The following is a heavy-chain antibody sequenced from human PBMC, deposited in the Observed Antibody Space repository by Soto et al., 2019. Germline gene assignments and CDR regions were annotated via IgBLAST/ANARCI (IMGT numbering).Heavy chain of an antibody. CDR1: GYTFTGYY. CDR3: AKDPQQLIVYFDY. CDR2: INPNSGGT. D-gene: IGHD6-13*01. J-gene: IGHJ4*02. Sequence: GASVKVSCKASGYTFTGYYMHWVRQAPGQGLEWMGWINPNSGGTNYAQKFQGWVTMTKNTLYLQMNSLRAEDTAVYYCAKDPQQLIVYFDYWGQGTQVTVSS. V-gene: IGHV1-2*04.